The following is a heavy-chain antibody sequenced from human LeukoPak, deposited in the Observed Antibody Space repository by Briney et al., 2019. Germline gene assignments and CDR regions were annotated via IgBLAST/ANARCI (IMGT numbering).Heavy chain of an antibody. Sequence: ASVKVSCKASGYTFTSYYMHWVRQAPGQGLEWMGIINPSGGSTSYAQEFQGRVTMTRDTSTSTVYMELSSLRSEDTAVYYCASDYGGDHFDIWGQGTMVTVSS. CDR2: INPSGGST. CDR1: GYTFTSYY. D-gene: IGHD4-23*01. V-gene: IGHV1-46*01. CDR3: ASDYGGDHFDI. J-gene: IGHJ3*02.